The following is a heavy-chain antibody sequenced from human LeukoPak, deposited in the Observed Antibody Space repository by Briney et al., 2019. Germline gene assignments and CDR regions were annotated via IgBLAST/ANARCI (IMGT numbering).Heavy chain of an antibody. CDR3: ARGKVVAGTPGQNSWDS. CDR2: IYTTGIT. D-gene: IGHD6-19*01. CDR1: GGPISTYY. Sequence: SETLSLTCTVSGGPISTYYWNWIRQPAGKGLEWIGRIYTTGITNYNPSLKSRVSVSVDTSKNQFSLKLSSVTAADTAVYYCARGKVVAGTPGQNSWDSWGQGTLVTVSS. J-gene: IGHJ4*02. V-gene: IGHV4-4*07.